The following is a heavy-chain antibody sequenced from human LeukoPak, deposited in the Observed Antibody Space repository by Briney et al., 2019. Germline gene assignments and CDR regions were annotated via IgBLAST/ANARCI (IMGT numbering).Heavy chain of an antibody. D-gene: IGHD1-26*01. V-gene: IGHV4-4*07. J-gene: IGHJ5*01. Sequence: SETLSLTCTVSGVSISSYYWSGIRQPAGKGLEWIGRIYTSGSTNYNPSLKSRVTMSVDTSKNQFSLKLSSVTAADTAVYYCARDDVGATQLLRFGSWGQGTLVTVSS. CDR2: IYTSGST. CDR1: GVSISSYY. CDR3: ARDDVGATQLLRFGS.